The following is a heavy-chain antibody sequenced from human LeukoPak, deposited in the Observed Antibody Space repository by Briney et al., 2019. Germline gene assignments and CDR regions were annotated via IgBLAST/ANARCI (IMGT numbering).Heavy chain of an antibody. J-gene: IGHJ4*02. V-gene: IGHV3-23*01. Sequence: PGGSLRLSCAASGFTFSSQAMSWVRQAPGKGLEWVSSISGSDGSTNYLDSVKGRFTISRDNSKSTLYLQMNSLSGEDTAVYYCANLIAEADTDDYWGQGTLVTVSS. CDR3: ANLIAEADTDDY. D-gene: IGHD6-19*01. CDR2: ISGSDGST. CDR1: GFTFSSQA.